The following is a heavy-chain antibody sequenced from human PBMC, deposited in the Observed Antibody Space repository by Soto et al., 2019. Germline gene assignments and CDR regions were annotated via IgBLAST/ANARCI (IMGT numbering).Heavy chain of an antibody. Sequence: QVQLVQSGAEVKKPGASVKVSCKASGYTFTSYYMHWVRQAPGQGLEWMGIINPSGGSTSYAQKFPGRVTMTRDTSTSTVYMELSSLRSEDTAVYYCARDFIIRRTSPLGEWFDPWGQGTLVTVSS. CDR1: GYTFTSYY. J-gene: IGHJ5*02. CDR2: INPSGGST. V-gene: IGHV1-46*03. D-gene: IGHD2-2*01. CDR3: ARDFIIRRTSPLGEWFDP.